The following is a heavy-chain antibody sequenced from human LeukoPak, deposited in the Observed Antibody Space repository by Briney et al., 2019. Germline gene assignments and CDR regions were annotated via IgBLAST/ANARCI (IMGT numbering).Heavy chain of an antibody. J-gene: IGHJ4*02. D-gene: IGHD3-22*01. CDR2: IHYSGSA. V-gene: IGHV4-59*01. Sequence: SETLSLTCTVSGDSISTYYWSWIRQPPGKGLEWIGYIHYSGSANYNPSLKSRVTMSVDTSKSQIFLKLTSVAAADTAVYYCARDAPGYYDSSGYLPLDYWGQGTLVTVSS. CDR3: ARDAPGYYDSSGYLPLDY. CDR1: GDSISTYY.